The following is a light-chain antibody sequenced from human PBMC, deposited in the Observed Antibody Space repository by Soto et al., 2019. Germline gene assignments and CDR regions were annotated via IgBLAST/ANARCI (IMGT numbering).Light chain of an antibody. V-gene: IGKV3-15*01. CDR3: QQYGTSPPVA. Sequence: EIVLTQSPATLSVSPGERATLSCRASQSVFSDLAWYQQKPGQTPRLLIYGASTRATGIPARFSGSGSGTEFTLTISSLQSEDFGVYYCQQYGTSPPVAFGQGTKLKIK. J-gene: IGKJ2*01. CDR1: QSVFSD. CDR2: GAS.